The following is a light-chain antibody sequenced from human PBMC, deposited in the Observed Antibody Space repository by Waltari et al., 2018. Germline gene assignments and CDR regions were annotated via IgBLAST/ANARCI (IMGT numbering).Light chain of an antibody. CDR2: DVT. J-gene: IGLJ3*02. V-gene: IGLV2-14*03. CDR1: SSDIGAFNY. Sequence: QSALTQPASVSGSPGQSITISCTGTSSDIGAFNYVSWFQQPPGKAPKVLIYDVTNRPSGVSYRFSGSKSGNTASLTISGLQAEDEAYYHCASFISGSTSSVLFGGGTKLTVL. CDR3: ASFISGSTSSVL.